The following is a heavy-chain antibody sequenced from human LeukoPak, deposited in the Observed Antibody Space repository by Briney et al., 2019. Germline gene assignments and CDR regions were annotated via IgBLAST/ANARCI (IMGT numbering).Heavy chain of an antibody. CDR2: ISSSSSTI. D-gene: IGHD6-19*01. Sequence: TGGSLRLSCAASGFTFSSYSMNWVRQAPGKGLEWVSYISSSSSTIYYADSVKGRFTISRDNAKNSLYLQMNSLRAEDTAVYYCARDRIAVAGTLWYWGQGTLVTVSS. CDR1: GFTFSSYS. CDR3: ARDRIAVAGTLWY. V-gene: IGHV3-48*01. J-gene: IGHJ4*02.